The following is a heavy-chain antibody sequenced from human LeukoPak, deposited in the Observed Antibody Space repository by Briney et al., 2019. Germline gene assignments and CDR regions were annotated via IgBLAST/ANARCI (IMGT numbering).Heavy chain of an antibody. CDR1: GFTFDDYA. V-gene: IGHV3-9*01. CDR3: AKALPGYSSSWSLGY. CDR2: ISWNSGSI. D-gene: IGHD6-13*01. Sequence: SLRLSCAASGFTFDDYAMHWVRQAPGKGLEWVSGISWNSGSIGYADSVKGRFTISRDNAKNSLYLQMNSLRAEDTALYYCAKALPGYSSSWSLGYWGQGTLVTVSS. J-gene: IGHJ4*02.